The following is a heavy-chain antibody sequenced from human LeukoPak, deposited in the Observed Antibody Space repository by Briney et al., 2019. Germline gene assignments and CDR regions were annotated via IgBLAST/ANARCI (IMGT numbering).Heavy chain of an antibody. V-gene: IGHV3-30*18. D-gene: IGHD2-2*01. Sequence: PGGSLRLSCAASGFTFSSYGMHWVRQAPGKGLEWVAVISFDGKTQYYIDSVKGRFTISRDNSKNTLYLQTNSLRAEDTAVYYCAKEMSSSNIDHCGQGTLVTVSS. CDR1: GFTFSSYG. J-gene: IGHJ4*02. CDR2: ISFDGKTQ. CDR3: AKEMSSSNIDH.